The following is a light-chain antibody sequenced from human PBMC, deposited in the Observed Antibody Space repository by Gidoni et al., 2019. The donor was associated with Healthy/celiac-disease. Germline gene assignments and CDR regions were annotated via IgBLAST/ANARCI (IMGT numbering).Light chain of an antibody. J-gene: IGKJ4*01. CDR2: AAS. Sequence: IQMTQSPSSLSASVGDRVPITCRASQSISSYLNWYQQKPGKAPKLLIYAASSLQSGVPSRFSGSGSGTDFTLTISSLQPEDFATYYCQQSYSTPPHFGGGTKVEIK. V-gene: IGKV1-39*01. CDR1: QSISSY. CDR3: QQSYSTPPH.